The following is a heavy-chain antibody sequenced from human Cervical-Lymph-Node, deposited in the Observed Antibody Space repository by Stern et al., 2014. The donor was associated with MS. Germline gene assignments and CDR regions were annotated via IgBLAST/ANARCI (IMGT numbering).Heavy chain of an antibody. D-gene: IGHD3-22*01. V-gene: IGHV7-4-1*02. CDR2: INTNSGNP. CDR1: GYTFTSYA. Sequence: VQLVESGSELKKPGASVKVSCKASGYTFTSYAMNWVRQAPGQGLEWMGWINTNSGNPTYAQGFTGRFVFSLDTSVSTAYLQISSLKAEDTAVYYCARNKVVADAFAFDIWGQGTMVTVSS. CDR3: ARNKVVADAFAFDI. J-gene: IGHJ3*02.